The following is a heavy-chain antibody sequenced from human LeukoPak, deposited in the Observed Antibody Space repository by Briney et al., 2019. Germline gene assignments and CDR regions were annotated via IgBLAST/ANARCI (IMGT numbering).Heavy chain of an antibody. CDR1: GFTVSSNY. D-gene: IGHD3-10*01. Sequence: GGSLRLSCAASGFTVSSNYMSWVRQAPGKGLEWVSVIYSGGSTYYADSVKGRFTISRDNPKNTLYLQMNSLRAEDTAVYYCARDGAGSWYFDLWGRGTLVTVSS. V-gene: IGHV3-53*01. J-gene: IGHJ2*01. CDR2: IYSGGST. CDR3: ARDGAGSWYFDL.